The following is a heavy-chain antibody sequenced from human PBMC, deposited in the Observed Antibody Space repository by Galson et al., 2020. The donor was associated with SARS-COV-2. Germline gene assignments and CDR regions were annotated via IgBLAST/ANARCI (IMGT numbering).Heavy chain of an antibody. Sequence: GGSLRLSCAASGFTFSSYGMHWVRQAPGKGLEWVAVIWYDGSNKYYADSVKGRFTISRDNSKNTLYLQMNSLRAEDTAVYYCAKGKGCSGGSCYSDAFDIWGQGTMVTVSS. CDR2: IWYDGSNK. CDR1: GFTFSSYG. J-gene: IGHJ3*02. CDR3: AKGKGCSGGSCYSDAFDI. V-gene: IGHV3-33*06. D-gene: IGHD2-15*01.